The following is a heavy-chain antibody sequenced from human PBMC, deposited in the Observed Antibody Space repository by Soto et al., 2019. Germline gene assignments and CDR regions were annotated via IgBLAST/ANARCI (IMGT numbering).Heavy chain of an antibody. CDR1: GVTCSSSW. D-gene: IGHD2-2*01. CDR2: INEDGSEK. CDR3: ARSESSAFKS. V-gene: IGHV3-7*01. Sequence: EVQLVDSGGGLVQPGGSLRLSCAATGVTCSSSWMTWVRQTPGKGLAWVASINEDGSEKSYVDSVRGRFTISRENASNSLALRMNSLRAEDTALYYLARSESSAFKSWGQGTLVTVSS. J-gene: IGHJ4*02.